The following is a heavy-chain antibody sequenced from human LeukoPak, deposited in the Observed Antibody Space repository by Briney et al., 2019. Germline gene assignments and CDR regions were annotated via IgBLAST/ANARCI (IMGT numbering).Heavy chain of an antibody. J-gene: IGHJ4*02. CDR2: IYNGGVT. CDR1: GFTFSSYS. Sequence: GGSLRLSCAASGFTFSSYSMSWVRQAPGKGPEWVAVIYNGGVTYYADSVKGRFTISRDDSKNTLYLQMNSLRVDDTAVYYCARDRDYYGSGSPDYWGQGTLVTVSS. V-gene: IGHV3-66*01. D-gene: IGHD3-10*01. CDR3: ARDRDYYGSGSPDY.